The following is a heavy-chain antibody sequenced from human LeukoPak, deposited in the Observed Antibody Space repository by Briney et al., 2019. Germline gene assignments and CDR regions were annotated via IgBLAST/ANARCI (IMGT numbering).Heavy chain of an antibody. Sequence: SETLSLTCTVSGGSISSGSYYWSWIRQPPGKGLEWIGEINHSGSTNYNPSLKSRVTISVDTSKNQFSLKLSSVTAADTAVYYCARGAAAACDPWGQGTLVTVSS. V-gene: IGHV4-39*07. CDR1: GGSISSGSYY. J-gene: IGHJ5*02. D-gene: IGHD6-13*01. CDR2: INHSGST. CDR3: ARGAAAACDP.